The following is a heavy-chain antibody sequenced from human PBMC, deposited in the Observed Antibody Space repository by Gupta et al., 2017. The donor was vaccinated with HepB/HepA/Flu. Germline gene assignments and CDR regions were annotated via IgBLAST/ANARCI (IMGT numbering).Heavy chain of an antibody. CDR3: LQLTPGGGFDD. CDR1: GTSGCSRCY. Sequence: HLQLQESGPGLLLSSATRSLTCSVSGTSGCSRCYWGWIRQSPGKGLEGIGNIFSGGNGDYNPCLRSRITMSVDMAKNHFSLRIDSVTSAETGVYYCLQLTPGGGFDDWGPGTLVTVSS. V-gene: IGHV4-39*01. J-gene: IGHJ4*02. D-gene: IGHD5-24*01. CDR2: IFSGGNG.